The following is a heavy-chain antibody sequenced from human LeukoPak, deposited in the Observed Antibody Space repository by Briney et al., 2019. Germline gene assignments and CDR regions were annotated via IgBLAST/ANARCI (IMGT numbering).Heavy chain of an antibody. J-gene: IGHJ5*02. CDR3: ARLTTVRNWFDP. Sequence: SVKVSCKASGGAFSSYAISWVRQAPGQGLEWMGGIIPIFGTANYAQKFQGRVTITADESTSTAYMELSSLRSEDTAVYYCARLTTVRNWFDPWGQGTLVTVSS. D-gene: IGHD4-11*01. V-gene: IGHV1-69*13. CDR1: GGAFSSYA. CDR2: IIPIFGTA.